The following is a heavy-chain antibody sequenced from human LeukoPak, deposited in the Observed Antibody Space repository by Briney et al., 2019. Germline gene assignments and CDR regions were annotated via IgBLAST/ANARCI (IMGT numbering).Heavy chain of an antibody. V-gene: IGHV1-2*02. D-gene: IGHD6-6*01. J-gene: IGHJ4*02. CDR3: ARADYEYSSSSRLGY. Sequence: ASVNVSCKASGYTFIGYYVHWVRQAPGQGLEWMGWINPNSGGTNYAQKFQGRVTMTRDTSISTAYMELSRLRSDDTAVYYCARADYEYSSSSRLGYWGQGTLVTVSS. CDR1: GYTFIGYY. CDR2: INPNSGGT.